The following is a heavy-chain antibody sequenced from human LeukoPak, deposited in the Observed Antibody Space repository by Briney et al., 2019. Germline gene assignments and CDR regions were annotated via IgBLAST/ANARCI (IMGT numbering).Heavy chain of an antibody. CDR2: INSDGSST. V-gene: IGHV3-74*01. J-gene: IGHJ4*02. CDR3: ARSQFDYYDSSGYYSPFGY. D-gene: IGHD3-22*01. CDR1: GFTFSSYW. Sequence: GGSLRLSCAASGFTFSSYWMHWVRQAPGKGLVWVSRINSDGSSTSYADSVKGRFTISRDNAKNTLYLQMNSLRAEDTAVYYCARSQFDYYDSSGYYSPFGYWGQGTLVTVS.